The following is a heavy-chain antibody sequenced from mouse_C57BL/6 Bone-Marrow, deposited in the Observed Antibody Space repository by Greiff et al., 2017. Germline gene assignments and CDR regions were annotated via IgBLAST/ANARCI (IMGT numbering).Heavy chain of an antibody. J-gene: IGHJ2*01. CDR3: ARYCLDY. Sequence: VMLVESGAELVRPGTSVKVSCKASGYAFTNYLIEWVKQRPGQGLEWIGVINPGSGGTNYNEKFKGKATLTADKSSSTAYMQLSSLTSEDSAVYFCARYCLDYWGQGTTLTVSS. V-gene: IGHV1-54*01. CDR1: GYAFTNYL. CDR2: INPGSGGT.